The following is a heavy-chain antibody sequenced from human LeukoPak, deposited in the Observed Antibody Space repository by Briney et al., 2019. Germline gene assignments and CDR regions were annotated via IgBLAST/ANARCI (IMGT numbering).Heavy chain of an antibody. CDR3: ARKNYGSNRWFDP. Sequence: ASVKVSCKASRYAFTSYDINWVRQATGQGLEWMGWMNPNSGNTGYAQKFQGRVTMTRNTSISTAYMELSSLRSEDTAVYYCARKNYGSNRWFDPWGQGTLVTVSS. J-gene: IGHJ5*02. V-gene: IGHV1-8*01. CDR2: MNPNSGNT. CDR1: RYAFTSYD. D-gene: IGHD4/OR15-4a*01.